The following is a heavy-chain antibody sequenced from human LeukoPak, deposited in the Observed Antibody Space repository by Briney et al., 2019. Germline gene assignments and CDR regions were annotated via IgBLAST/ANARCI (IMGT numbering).Heavy chain of an antibody. Sequence: GESLKISCKASGYSFSDYWIGWVRQMPGKGLELMGFIYPGDSDTRYSPSFQGRVTISADKSTRTAFLQWSSLKASDTAIYYCARHEGPPGVTTVFDYWGQGTLVTVSS. CDR3: ARHEGPPGVTTVFDY. D-gene: IGHD4-17*01. CDR1: GYSFSDYW. V-gene: IGHV5-51*01. J-gene: IGHJ4*02. CDR2: IYPGDSDT.